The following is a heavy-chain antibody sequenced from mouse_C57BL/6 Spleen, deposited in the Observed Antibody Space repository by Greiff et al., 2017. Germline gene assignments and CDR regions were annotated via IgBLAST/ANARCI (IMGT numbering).Heavy chain of an antibody. J-gene: IGHJ3*01. CDR1: GYTFTSYW. D-gene: IGHD3-3*01. CDR3: TRGQWFAY. Sequence: EVQLQQSGTVLARPGASVKMSCKTSGYTFTSYWMHWVKQRPGQGLEWIGAIYPGNSDTSYNQKFKGKAKLPAVTSASTAYMELSSLTNEDSAVYYCTRGQWFAYWGQGTLVTVSA. CDR2: IYPGNSDT. V-gene: IGHV1-5*01.